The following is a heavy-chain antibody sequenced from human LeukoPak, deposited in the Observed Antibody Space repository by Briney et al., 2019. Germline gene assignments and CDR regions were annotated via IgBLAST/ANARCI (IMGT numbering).Heavy chain of an antibody. Sequence: VASVKVSCKASGYTFTGYYMHWVRQAPGQGLEWMGWINPNSGGTNYAQKFQGRVTMTRDTSISTAYMELSRLRSDDTAVYYCARDPMTTVTPFDYWGQGTLVTVSS. D-gene: IGHD4-17*01. CDR3: ARDPMTTVTPFDY. CDR1: GYTFTGYY. CDR2: INPNSGGT. J-gene: IGHJ4*02. V-gene: IGHV1-2*02.